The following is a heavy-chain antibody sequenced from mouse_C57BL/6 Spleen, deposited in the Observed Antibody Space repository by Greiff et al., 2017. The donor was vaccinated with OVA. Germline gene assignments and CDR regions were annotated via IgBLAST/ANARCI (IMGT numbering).Heavy chain of an antibody. CDR1: GYTFTSYW. V-gene: IGHV1-50*01. CDR3: ARGGRLPYYFDY. Sequence: QVQLQQSGAELVKPGASVKLSCKASGYTFTSYWMQWVKQRPGQGLEWIGEIDPSDSYTNYNQKFKGKAPLTVDTSSSTAYMQLSSLTSEDSAVYYCARGGRLPYYFDYWGQGTTLTVSS. CDR2: IDPSDSYT. J-gene: IGHJ2*01.